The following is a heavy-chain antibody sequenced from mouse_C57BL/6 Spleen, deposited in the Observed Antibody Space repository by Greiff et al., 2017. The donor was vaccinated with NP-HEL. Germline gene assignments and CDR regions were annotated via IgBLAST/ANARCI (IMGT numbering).Heavy chain of an antibody. CDR2: IYPRSGNT. V-gene: IGHV1-81*01. CDR3: ARSSLPKWDYAMDD. Sequence: VQLQQSGAELARPGASVKLSCKASGYTFTSYGISWVKQRPGQGLEWIGEIYPRSGNTYYNEKFKGKATLTADKSSSTAYMELRSLTSEDSAVYVCARSSLPKWDYAMDDWGQGTSVTVSS. CDR1: GYTFTSYG. J-gene: IGHJ4*01. D-gene: IGHD1-3*01.